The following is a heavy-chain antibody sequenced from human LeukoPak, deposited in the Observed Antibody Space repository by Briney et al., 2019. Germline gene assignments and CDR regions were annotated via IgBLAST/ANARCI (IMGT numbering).Heavy chain of an antibody. CDR3: ARHNRMPPYITMVRAAYFDY. Sequence: SETLSLTCAVYGGSFSGYYWSWIRQPPGKGLEWIGEINHSGSTNYNPSLKSRVTISVDTSKNQFSLKLSSVTAADTAVYYCARHNRMPPYITMVRAAYFDYWGQGTLVTVSS. D-gene: IGHD3-10*01. CDR2: INHSGST. J-gene: IGHJ4*02. V-gene: IGHV4-34*01. CDR1: GGSFSGYY.